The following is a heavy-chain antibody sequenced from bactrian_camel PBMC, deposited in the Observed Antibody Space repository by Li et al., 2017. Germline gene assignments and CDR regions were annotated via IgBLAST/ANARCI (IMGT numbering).Heavy chain of an antibody. Sequence: HVQLVESGGGSVQAGGSLRLSCRVSGHSGYCVGWFRQSPGKEREMVSIIGSTGITSYADSVKGRFTISLDNSKHILYLQMNSLKTTDTAVYYCGADPEVYPCHSGGSQVPADSGYWGQGTQVTVS. CDR1: GHSGYC. D-gene: IGHD2*01. V-gene: IGHV3S55*01. J-gene: IGHJ6*01. CDR2: IGSTGIT. CDR3: GADPEVYPCHSGGSQVPADSGY.